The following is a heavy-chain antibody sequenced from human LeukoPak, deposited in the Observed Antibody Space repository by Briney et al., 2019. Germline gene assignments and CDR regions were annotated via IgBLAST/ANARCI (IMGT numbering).Heavy chain of an antibody. CDR3: ARLRFDFWSGYTHPYFDY. CDR2: IYYSGST. D-gene: IGHD3-3*01. CDR1: GGSISSSSYY. J-gene: IGHJ4*02. V-gene: IGHV4-39*01. Sequence: SETLSLTCTVSGGSISSSSYYWGWIRQPPGKGLEWIGSIYYSGSTYYNPSLKSRVTISVDTSKIQFSLKLGSVAATDTAVYFCARLRFDFWSGYTHPYFDYWGQGTLVTVSS.